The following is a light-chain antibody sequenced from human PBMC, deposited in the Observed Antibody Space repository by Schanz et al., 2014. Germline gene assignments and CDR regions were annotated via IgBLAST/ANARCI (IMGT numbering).Light chain of an antibody. J-gene: IGLJ3*02. CDR2: EVT. CDR3: ASFTRSSAWV. V-gene: IGLV2-18*02. Sequence: QSALTQPPSVSGSPGQSVTISCTGTSGDVGGHSRVSWFQQPPGTAPKLLVYEVTNRPSGVPDRFSGSKSANTASLTISGQQAEDEADYYCASFTRSSAWVFGGGTKVTVL. CDR1: SGDVGGHSR.